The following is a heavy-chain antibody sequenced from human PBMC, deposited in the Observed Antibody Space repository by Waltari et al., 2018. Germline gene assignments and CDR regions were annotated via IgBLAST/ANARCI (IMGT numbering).Heavy chain of an antibody. D-gene: IGHD2-2*02. CDR2: FDPEDGEI. CDR3: ATTTAEVLPAAIPGWFDP. Sequence: QVQLVQSGAEVKKPGASVKVSCKVSGYTLTELSMYWVRQAPGKGLEWMGGFDPEDGEIIYAQKFQGRVTMTEDTSTDTAYMELSSLRSEDTAVYYCATTTAEVLPAAIPGWFDPWGQGTLVTVSS. CDR1: GYTLTELS. J-gene: IGHJ5*02. V-gene: IGHV1-24*01.